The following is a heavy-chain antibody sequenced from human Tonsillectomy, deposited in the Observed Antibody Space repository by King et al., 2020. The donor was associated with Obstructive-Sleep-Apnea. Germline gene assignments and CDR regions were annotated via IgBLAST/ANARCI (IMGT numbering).Heavy chain of an antibody. CDR2: ISWDGGST. V-gene: IGHV3-43D*03. D-gene: IGHD3-22*01. J-gene: IGHJ4*02. CDR1: GFTFNNFA. CDR3: AKDKGSCGYLYYLDY. Sequence: QLVQSGGVVVQPGGSLRLSCAASGFTFNNFAMHWVRQAPGKGLEWVSLISWDGGSTYFADSLKGRFTISRDNSQNSLYLQLNSLRAEDTAFYYCAKDKGSCGYLYYLDYWGQGTLVTVSS.